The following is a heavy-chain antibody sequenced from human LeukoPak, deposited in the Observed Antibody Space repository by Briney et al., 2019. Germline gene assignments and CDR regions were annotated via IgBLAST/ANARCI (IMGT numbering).Heavy chain of an antibody. CDR1: GGSFSGYY. Sequence: SETLSLTCAVYGGSFSGYYWSWIRQPPGKVLEWIGEINHSGSTNYNPSLKSRVTISVDTSKNQFSLKPSSVTAADTAVYYCARGLPGFGLRRRGGFWLDPWGQGTLVTVSS. D-gene: IGHD3-16*01. CDR2: INHSGST. CDR3: ARGLPGFGLRRRGGFWLDP. J-gene: IGHJ5*02. V-gene: IGHV4-34*01.